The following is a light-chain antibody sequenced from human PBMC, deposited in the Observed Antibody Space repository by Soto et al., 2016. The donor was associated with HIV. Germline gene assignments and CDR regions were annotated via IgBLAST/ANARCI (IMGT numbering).Light chain of an antibody. CDR2: KDS. Sequence: SYELTQPPSVSVSPGQTARITCSGDALPKQYAYWYQQKPGQAPVLVIYKDSERPSGIPERFSGSSSGTTVTLTISGAQVEDEADYYCYSAADYNLVFGGGTKLTVL. V-gene: IGLV3-25*02. CDR3: YSAADYNLV. CDR1: ALPKQY. J-gene: IGLJ3*02.